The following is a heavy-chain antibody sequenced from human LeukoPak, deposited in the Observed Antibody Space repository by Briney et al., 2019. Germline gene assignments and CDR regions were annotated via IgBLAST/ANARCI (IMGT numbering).Heavy chain of an antibody. D-gene: IGHD4-17*01. J-gene: IGHJ4*02. CDR1: GFTFSSYA. CDR3: ARDSDYGDLGLVGY. Sequence: GGSLRLSCAASGFTFSSYAMHWVRQAPGKGLEWEAVISYDGSNKYYADSVKGRFTISRDNSKNTLYLQMNSLRAEDTAVYYCARDSDYGDLGLVGYWGQGTLVTVSS. CDR2: ISYDGSNK. V-gene: IGHV3-30-3*01.